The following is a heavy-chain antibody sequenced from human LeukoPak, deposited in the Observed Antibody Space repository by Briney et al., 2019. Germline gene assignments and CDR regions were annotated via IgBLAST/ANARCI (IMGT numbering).Heavy chain of an antibody. V-gene: IGHV4-39*01. D-gene: IGHD3-3*01. J-gene: IGHJ4*02. Sequence: SETLSLTCTVSGGSISSSSYYWGWIRQPPGKGLEWIGNIYYSGSTYYNPSLKSRITISVDTSKNQFSLKLSSVTAADTAVYYCARSGGRFLEWSHDYWGQGTLVTVSS. CDR3: ARSGGRFLEWSHDY. CDR2: IYYSGST. CDR1: GGSISSSSYY.